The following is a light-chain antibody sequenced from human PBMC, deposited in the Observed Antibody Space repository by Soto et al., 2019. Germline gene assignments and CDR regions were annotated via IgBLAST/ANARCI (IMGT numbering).Light chain of an antibody. CDR2: DVS. CDR1: SSDVGGYTY. J-gene: IGLJ1*01. V-gene: IGLV2-14*01. Sequence: QSVLTQPASVSGSPGQSITISCTGTSSDVGGYTYVSWYQQHPGKAPKLMIYDVSYRLSGVSNRFSGSKSGNTASLTISGLQAEDEADYYCCSSTSSNTYVFGTGTKVTVL. CDR3: CSSTSSNTYV.